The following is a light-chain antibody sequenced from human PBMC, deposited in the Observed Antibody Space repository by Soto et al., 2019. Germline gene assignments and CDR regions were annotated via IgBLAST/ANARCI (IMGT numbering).Light chain of an antibody. CDR1: SSDVGGYNY. CDR2: DVS. J-gene: IGLJ1*01. Sequence: QSVLTQPASVSGSPGQSITISCTGTSSDVGGYNYVSWYQHHPGKDPKLMIYDVSSRPSGVSDRFSGSKSGNTASLTISGLLAEDEADYHCSSYTSTSTLYVFGTGTKVTVL. V-gene: IGLV2-14*03. CDR3: SSYTSTSTLYV.